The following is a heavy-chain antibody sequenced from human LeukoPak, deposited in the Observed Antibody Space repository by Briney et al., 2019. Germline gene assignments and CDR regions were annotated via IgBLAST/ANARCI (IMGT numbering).Heavy chain of an antibody. V-gene: IGHV1-2*02. D-gene: IGHD3-10*01. CDR2: INPNSGGT. Sequence: GASVKVSCKASGYTFTGYYMHWVRQAPGQGLEWMGWINPNSGGTNYAQKFQGRVTMTRDTSISTVYMELSRLRSDDTAVYYCASRVAMLWFGESDLDYWGQGTLVTVSS. J-gene: IGHJ4*02. CDR1: GYTFTGYY. CDR3: ASRVAMLWFGESDLDY.